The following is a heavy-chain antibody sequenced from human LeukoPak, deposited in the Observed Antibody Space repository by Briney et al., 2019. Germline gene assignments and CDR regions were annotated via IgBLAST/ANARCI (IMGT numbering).Heavy chain of an antibody. CDR2: IYFTGGT. V-gene: IGHV4-39*01. Sequence: SETLSLTCSVSGGSITTSSYYWGWIRQPPETGLEWIGSIYFTGGTYYSPSLKSRVTISVDTSKNQFSLKLSSVTAADTAVYYCARQDDEFAYFDYWGQGTQVTVSS. J-gene: IGHJ4*02. CDR1: GGSITTSSYY. CDR3: ARQDDEFAYFDY. D-gene: IGHD3-16*01.